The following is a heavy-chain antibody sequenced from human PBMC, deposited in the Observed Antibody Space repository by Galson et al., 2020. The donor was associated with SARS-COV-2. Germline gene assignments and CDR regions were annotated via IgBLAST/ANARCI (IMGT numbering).Heavy chain of an antibody. CDR1: GYTFTGYY. Sequence: ASVKVSCKASGYTFTGYYMHWVRQAPGQGLEWMGWINPNSGGTNYAQKFQGRVTMTRDTSISTAYMELSRLRSDDTAGYYCARALGSSGYSYYYYGMDVWGQGTTVTVSS. CDR2: INPNSGGT. D-gene: IGHD3-22*01. J-gene: IGHJ6*02. CDR3: ARALGSSGYSYYYYGMDV. V-gene: IGHV1-2*02.